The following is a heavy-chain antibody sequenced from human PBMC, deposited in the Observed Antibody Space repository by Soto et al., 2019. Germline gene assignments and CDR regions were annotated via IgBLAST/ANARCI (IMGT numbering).Heavy chain of an antibody. V-gene: IGHV4-61*01. CDR3: ARDPLGYSSSHFFDQ. CDR2: IYYSGRT. J-gene: IGHJ4*02. Sequence: QVQLQESGPGLVKPSETLSVTCSVSGASVSSGSHYWSWILQSPGNGLEWLGCIYYSGRTNYNPSLKSRVTISVDTSKNQCSLKVSSVTAADTAVYFCARDPLGYSSSHFFDQWGQGTLGTVSS. CDR1: GASVSSGSHY. D-gene: IGHD6-6*01.